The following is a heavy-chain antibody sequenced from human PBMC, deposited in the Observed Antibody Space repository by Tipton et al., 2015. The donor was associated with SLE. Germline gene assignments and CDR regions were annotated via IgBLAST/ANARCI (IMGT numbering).Heavy chain of an antibody. D-gene: IGHD6-13*01. Sequence: TLSLTCTVSGGSISSSTSWWGWIRQPPGKGLEWIGYISDGGGTNYNPSLKSRVTISVDTSKNHFSLRLNSVTAADTAVYYCARDDDSSPYWGQGTLVTVSS. J-gene: IGHJ4*02. CDR1: GGSISSSTSW. V-gene: IGHV4-61*05. CDR2: ISDGGGT. CDR3: ARDDDSSPY.